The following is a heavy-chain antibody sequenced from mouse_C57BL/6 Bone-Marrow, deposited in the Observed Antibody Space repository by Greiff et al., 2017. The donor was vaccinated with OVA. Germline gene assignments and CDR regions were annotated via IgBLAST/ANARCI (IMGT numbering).Heavy chain of an antibody. V-gene: IGHV1-22*01. J-gene: IGHJ4*01. CDR1: GYTFTDYN. Sequence: EVKLMESGPELVKPGASVKMSCKASGYTFTDYNMHWVKQSHGKSLEWIGYINPNNGGTSYNQKFKGKATLTVNKSSSTAYMELRSLTSEDSAVYYCARTDYYGRYAMDYWGQGTSVTVSS. D-gene: IGHD1-1*01. CDR2: INPNNGGT. CDR3: ARTDYYGRYAMDY.